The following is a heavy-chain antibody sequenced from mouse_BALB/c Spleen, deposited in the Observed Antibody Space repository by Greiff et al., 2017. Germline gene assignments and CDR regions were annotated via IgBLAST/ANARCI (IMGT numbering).Heavy chain of an antibody. J-gene: IGHJ4*01. CDR2: ISYSGST. D-gene: IGHD2-2*01. V-gene: IGHV3-2*02. CDR1: GYSITSDYA. Sequence: DVKLQESGPGLVKPSQSLSLTCTVTGYSITSDYAWNWIRQFPGNKLEWMGYISYSGSTSYNPSLKSRISITRDTSKNQFFLQLNSVTTEDTATYYCARSKGLRDAMDYWGQGTSVTVSS. CDR3: ARSKGLRDAMDY.